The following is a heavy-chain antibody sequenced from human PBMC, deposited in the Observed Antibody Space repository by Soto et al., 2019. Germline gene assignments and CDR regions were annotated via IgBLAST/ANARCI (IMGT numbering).Heavy chain of an antibody. V-gene: IGHV3-74*03. CDR1: GFTLSSYW. CDR3: ARDLGGPDY. J-gene: IGHJ4*02. D-gene: IGHD3-16*01. Sequence: GGSLRLSCAASGFTLSSYWMHWVRQAPGRGLEWVSRLSSDGFGTAYADSVKGRFHISRDNARNTLFLQMNGLRAEDTAVYYCARDLGGPDYWGRGTLVTVSS. CDR2: LSSDGFGT.